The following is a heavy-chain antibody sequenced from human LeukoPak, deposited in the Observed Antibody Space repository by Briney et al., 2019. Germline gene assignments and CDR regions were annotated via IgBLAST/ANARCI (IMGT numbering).Heavy chain of an antibody. Sequence: ASVKVSCKASGYTFTSYGISWVRQAPGQGLEWMGWISAYNGNTNYAQKFQGRVTITRDTSASTAYMELSSLRSEDTAVYYCARGAAAGTSPFDPWGQGTLVTVSS. V-gene: IGHV1-18*01. CDR1: GYTFTSYG. D-gene: IGHD6-13*01. CDR3: ARGAAAGTSPFDP. J-gene: IGHJ5*02. CDR2: ISAYNGNT.